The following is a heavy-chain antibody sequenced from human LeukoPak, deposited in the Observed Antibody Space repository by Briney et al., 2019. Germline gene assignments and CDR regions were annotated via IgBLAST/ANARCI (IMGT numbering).Heavy chain of an antibody. V-gene: IGHV4-59*08. J-gene: IGHJ3*01. D-gene: IGHD3-16*01. CDR1: GGSISGTYY. CDR2: IYYTGTT. CDR3: ARRWVYDKRAFDA. Sequence: SETLSLTCTVSGGSISGTYYWSWIRQPPGKGLEWIGYIYYTGTTDSNPSLKSRVTISLEMSKNQFSLNLSSVTAADTAVYYCARRWVYDKRAFDAWGQGTMVTVSS.